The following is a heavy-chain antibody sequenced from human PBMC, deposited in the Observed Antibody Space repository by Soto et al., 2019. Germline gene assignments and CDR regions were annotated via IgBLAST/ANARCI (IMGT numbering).Heavy chain of an antibody. CDR3: AREAYCSSTSCYHLAPTYGMDV. CDR2: IIPIFGTA. D-gene: IGHD2-2*01. J-gene: IGHJ6*02. CDR1: GGTFSSYA. Sequence: SVKVSCKASGGTFSSYAISWVRQAPGQGLEWMGGIIPIFGTANYAQKSQGRVTITADESTSTAYMELSSLRSEDTAVYYCAREAYCSSTSCYHLAPTYGMDVWGQGTTVTVSS. V-gene: IGHV1-69*13.